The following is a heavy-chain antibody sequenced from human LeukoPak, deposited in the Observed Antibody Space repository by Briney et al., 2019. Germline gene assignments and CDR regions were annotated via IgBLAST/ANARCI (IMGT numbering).Heavy chain of an antibody. J-gene: IGHJ4*02. V-gene: IGHV3-20*04. CDR1: GFTFEDHG. D-gene: IGHD2-2*01. Sequence: GGSLRLSCAAPGFTFEDHGVSWVRQAPGKGLAWVSGINWSGVSTGYADSVKGRFTISRNNPKNSLYLQMNSLRAEDTALYYRARGYCSSTSCYFDYWGQGTLVTVSS. CDR2: INWSGVST. CDR3: ARGYCSSTSCYFDY.